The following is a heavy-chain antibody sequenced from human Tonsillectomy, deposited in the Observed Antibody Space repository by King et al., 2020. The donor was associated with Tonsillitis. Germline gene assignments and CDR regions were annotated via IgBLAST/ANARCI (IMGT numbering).Heavy chain of an antibody. CDR1: GFTFSSYS. CDR2: ITSTTNSI. D-gene: IGHD3-3*01. Sequence: EVQLVESGGGLVQPGGSLRLSCAASGFTFSSYSMNWVRQAPGKGLEWISYITSTTNSIYYADSVRGRFTISIDKAKNSLYLQMNSLRAEDTAVYFCARGEQYFDFWSGYNYFDAWGQGTLVTVSS. V-gene: IGHV3-48*01. CDR3: ARGEQYFDFWSGYNYFDA. J-gene: IGHJ4*02.